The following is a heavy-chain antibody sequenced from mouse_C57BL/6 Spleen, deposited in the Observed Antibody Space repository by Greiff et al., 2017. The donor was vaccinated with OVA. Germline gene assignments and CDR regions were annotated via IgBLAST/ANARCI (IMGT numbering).Heavy chain of an antibody. V-gene: IGHV1-50*01. CDR2: IDPSDSYT. D-gene: IGHD2-10*01. CDR3: ARSRAYYHY. J-gene: IGHJ2*01. Sequence: QVQLQQPGAELVKPGASVKLSCKASGYTFTSYWMQWVKQRPGQGLEWIGEIDPSDSYTNYNQKFKGKATLTVDTSSSTAYMQLSSLTSEDSAVYYCARSRAYYHYWGQGTTLTVSS. CDR1: GYTFTSYW.